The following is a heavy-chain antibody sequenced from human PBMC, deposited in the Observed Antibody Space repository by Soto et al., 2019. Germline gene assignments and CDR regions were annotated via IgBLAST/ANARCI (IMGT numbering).Heavy chain of an antibody. J-gene: IGHJ4*02. CDR1: GFTFSSYG. CDR2: IWYDGSNK. CDR3: RFFRAAAGTRFVDY. D-gene: IGHD6-13*01. V-gene: IGHV3-33*01. Sequence: GGSLRLSCAASGFTFSSYGMHWVRQAPGKGLEWVAVIWYDGSNKYYADSVKGGFTISRDNSKNTLYLQMNSLRAEDTAVYYCRFFRAAAGTRFVDYCGQGTLVTVSS.